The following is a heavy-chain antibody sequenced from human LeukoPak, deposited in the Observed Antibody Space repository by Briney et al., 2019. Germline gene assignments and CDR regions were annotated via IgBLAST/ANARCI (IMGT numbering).Heavy chain of an antibody. CDR2: ISSSSSYI. V-gene: IGHV3-21*01. CDR1: GFTFSSYS. CDR3: AXXXXSHXDVGY. J-gene: IGHJ4*02. Sequence: GGSLRLSCAASGFTFSSYSMNWVRQAPGKGLEWVSSISSSSSYIYYADSVKGRFTISRDNAKNSLYLQMNSLRAEDTAVYYSAXXXXSHXDVGYWGXGTLVTV.